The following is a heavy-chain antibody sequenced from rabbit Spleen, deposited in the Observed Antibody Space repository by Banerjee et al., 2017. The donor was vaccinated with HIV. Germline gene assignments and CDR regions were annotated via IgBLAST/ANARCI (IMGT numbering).Heavy chain of an antibody. D-gene: IGHD8-1*01. CDR1: GFSFSSSDW. V-gene: IGHV1S45*01. CDR2: IYGGSSGTT. Sequence: QEQVTETGGGLVQPGGSLTLTCTASGFSFSSSDWICWVRQAPGKGLEWIACIYGGSSGTTYYANWAVGRFTISKTSSTTVTLQITSLTAADTATYFCARDTGSSFSSYGMDLWGQGTLVTVS. J-gene: IGHJ3*01. CDR3: ARDTGSSFSSYGMDL.